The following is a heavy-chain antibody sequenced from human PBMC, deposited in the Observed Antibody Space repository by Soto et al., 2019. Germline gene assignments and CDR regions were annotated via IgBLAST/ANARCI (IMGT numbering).Heavy chain of an antibody. Sequence: PGGSLRLSCAASGFSFSDYVMHWVRQAPGKGLDWVSAISGNGGSTYYADSVKGRFTISRDNSKNTLYLQMNSLRAEDTAVYYCAIPSGLTVTGHDYWGQGTLVTVSS. CDR2: ISGNGGST. V-gene: IGHV3-23*01. CDR3: AIPSGLTVTGHDY. J-gene: IGHJ4*02. CDR1: GFSFSDYV. D-gene: IGHD6-19*01.